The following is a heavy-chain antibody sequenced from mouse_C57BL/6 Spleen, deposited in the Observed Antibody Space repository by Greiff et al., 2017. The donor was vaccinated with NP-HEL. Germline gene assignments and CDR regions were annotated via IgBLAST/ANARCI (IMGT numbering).Heavy chain of an antibody. CDR1: GYTFTSYW. J-gene: IGHJ2*01. V-gene: IGHV1-69*01. D-gene: IGHD1-1*01. Sequence: VQLQQSGAELVMPGASVKLSCKASGYTFTSYWMHWVKQRPGQGLEWIGEIDPSDSYTNYNQKFKGKSTLTVDKSSSTAYMQLSSLTSEDSAVYYCARGTTVVVDDWGQGTTLTVSS. CDR2: IDPSDSYT. CDR3: ARGTTVVVDD.